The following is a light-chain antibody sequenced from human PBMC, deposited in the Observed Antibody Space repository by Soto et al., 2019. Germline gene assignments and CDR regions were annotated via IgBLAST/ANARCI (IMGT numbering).Light chain of an antibody. Sequence: EIVLTQSPGTLSLSAGERATLYCRASQTISSNYLAWYQQKPGQAPRLLLFGASYRATGIPDRFSGSGSGTDFTITSSRLEPENSAVYYCQQYRSSPPEFTFGPGTKVDIK. CDR2: GAS. CDR1: QTISSNY. CDR3: QQYRSSPPEFT. V-gene: IGKV3-20*01. J-gene: IGKJ3*01.